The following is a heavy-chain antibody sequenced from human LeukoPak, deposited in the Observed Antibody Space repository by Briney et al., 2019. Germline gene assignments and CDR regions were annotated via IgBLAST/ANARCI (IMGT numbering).Heavy chain of an antibody. CDR2: TRNKANSYTT. V-gene: IGHV3-72*01. CDR3: ARFYSGSYHDAFDI. CDR1: GFTFSDHY. J-gene: IGHJ3*02. Sequence: GGSLRLSCAASGFTFSDHYMDWVRQAPREVLEWVGRTRNKANSYTTEYAASVKGRFTISRDDSKNSLYLQMNSLKTEDTAVYYCARFYSGSYHDAFDIWGQGTMVTVSS. D-gene: IGHD1-26*01.